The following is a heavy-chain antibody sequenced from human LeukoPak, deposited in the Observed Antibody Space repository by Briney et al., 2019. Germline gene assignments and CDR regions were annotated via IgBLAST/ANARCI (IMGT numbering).Heavy chain of an antibody. CDR2: ITNGTYI. CDR1: GFTFSTYS. V-gene: IGHV3-21*01. Sequence: PGRSLRLSCAASGFTFSTYSMNWVRQAPGKGLEWVSSITNGTYISYADSVKGRFTISRDNAKNSLYLQMNSLRVEDTAVYYCARTGYYYGSGSPEDNWFDPWGQGTLVTVSS. CDR3: ARTGYYYGSGSPEDNWFDP. J-gene: IGHJ5*02. D-gene: IGHD3-10*01.